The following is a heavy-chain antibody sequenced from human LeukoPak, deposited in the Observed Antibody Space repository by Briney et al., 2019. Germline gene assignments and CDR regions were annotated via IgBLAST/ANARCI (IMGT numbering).Heavy chain of an antibody. Sequence: GRSLRLSCAASGFSFSKYWMHWVRQTPGEGLVWVSRIKEDGNYTSYADSVKGRFTISRDNARNTVFLQMNSLRAEDTAVYYCARDFDMGITPGDDFDFWGQGTLVTVSS. CDR1: GFSFSKYW. CDR3: ARDFDMGITPGDDFDF. V-gene: IGHV3-74*01. J-gene: IGHJ4*02. CDR2: IKEDGNYT. D-gene: IGHD3-9*01.